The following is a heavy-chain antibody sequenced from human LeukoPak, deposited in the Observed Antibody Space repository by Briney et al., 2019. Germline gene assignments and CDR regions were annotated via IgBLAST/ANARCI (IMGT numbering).Heavy chain of an antibody. J-gene: IGHJ6*04. CDR3: ARGSRIRGDITIFGVAPNPSPSDV. Sequence: PSEALSLTCAVYGGSFSGYYWSWIRQPPGKGLEWIGEINHSGSTNYNPSLKSRVTISVDTSKNQFSLKLSSVTAADTAVYYCARGSRIRGDITIFGVAPNPSPSDVWGKGTTVTVSS. D-gene: IGHD3-3*01. CDR1: GGSFSGYY. CDR2: INHSGST. V-gene: IGHV4-34*01.